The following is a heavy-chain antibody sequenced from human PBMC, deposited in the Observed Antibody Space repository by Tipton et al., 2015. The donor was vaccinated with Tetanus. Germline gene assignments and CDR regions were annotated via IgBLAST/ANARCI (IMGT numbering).Heavy chain of an antibody. CDR2: VYSSGST. CDR1: GGSLNTFY. D-gene: IGHD1-26*01. Sequence: TLSLTCTVSGGSLNTFYWHWIRQPAGKGLEWIGRVYSSGSTNYNPPLKSRVTMSIDASKNQFSLELTSVTAADTAVYYCARDFRERSGTYYSYYYTMDVWGQGTTVTVSS. J-gene: IGHJ6*02. V-gene: IGHV4-4*07. CDR3: ARDFRERSGTYYSYYYTMDV.